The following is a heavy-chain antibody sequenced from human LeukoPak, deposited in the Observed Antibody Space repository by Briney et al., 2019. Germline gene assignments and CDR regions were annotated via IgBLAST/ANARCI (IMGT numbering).Heavy chain of an antibody. V-gene: IGHV4-4*02. CDR2: VNLQGGT. CDR1: GGSITQTNY. CDR3: ARGESTVVPPSEIKYFDL. D-gene: IGHD4-23*01. Sequence: SETLSLTCDVSGGSITQTNYWTWVRQPPGKGLEWIGEVNLQGGTNYNPSLLRRVAISVDTSANHVSLQMTSVTAADTAVYYCARGESTVVPPSEIKYFDLWGRGTLVTVSS. J-gene: IGHJ2*01.